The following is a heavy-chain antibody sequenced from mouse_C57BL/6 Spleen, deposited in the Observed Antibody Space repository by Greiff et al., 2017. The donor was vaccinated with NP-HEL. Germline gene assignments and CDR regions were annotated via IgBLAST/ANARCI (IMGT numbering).Heavy chain of an antibody. CDR1: GFNFKDDY. CDR3: TTSAEFAY. Sequence: EVQLQQSGAELVRPGASVKLSCTASGFNFKDDYMHWVKQRPEQGLEWIGWIDPGNGDTEYASKFQGKATITADTSSNTAYLQLSSLTSEDTAVYYCTTSAEFAYWGQGTLVTVSA. J-gene: IGHJ3*01. CDR2: IDPGNGDT. D-gene: IGHD6-1*01. V-gene: IGHV14-4*01.